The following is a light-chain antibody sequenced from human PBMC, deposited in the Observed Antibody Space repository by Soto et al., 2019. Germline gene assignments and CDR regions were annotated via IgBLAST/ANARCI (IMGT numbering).Light chain of an antibody. V-gene: IGLV2-14*01. Sequence: QSALTQPASVSGSPGQSITISCTGTGSDVGGYNCVSWYQQHPGKAPKLMIYEVSNRPSGVSDRFSGSKSANTASLTISGLQAEDEADYYCSSYTSSSTLVFGGGTKLTVL. CDR2: EVS. CDR3: SSYTSSSTLV. J-gene: IGLJ3*02. CDR1: GSDVGGYNC.